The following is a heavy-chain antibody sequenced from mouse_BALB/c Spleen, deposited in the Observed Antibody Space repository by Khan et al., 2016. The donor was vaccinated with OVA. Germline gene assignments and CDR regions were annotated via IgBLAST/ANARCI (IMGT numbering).Heavy chain of an antibody. CDR3: TRSGWAAFGY. J-gene: IGHJ3*01. Sequence: QVQLQQPGAELVKPGASVKLSCKASGYTFTSYYIYWVKQRPGQGLEWIGGIIPSNGDTNFNERFKSKATLTVDKSSSTAYMQLSSLTSEDSAVYYGTRSGWAAFGYWGQGTLVTVSA. CDR1: GYTFTSYY. V-gene: IGHV1S81*02. D-gene: IGHD1-1*02. CDR2: IIPSNGDT.